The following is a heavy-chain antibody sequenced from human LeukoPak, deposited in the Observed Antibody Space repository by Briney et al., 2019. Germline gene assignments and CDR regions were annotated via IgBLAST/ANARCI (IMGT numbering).Heavy chain of an antibody. Sequence: ASVKVSCKASGYIFTSYNIYWVRQAPGQGLEWMGIINPSGGSTNYAQKFQGRVTMTRDTSISTAYMELSRLRSDDTAVYYCASVRGNWFDPWGQGTLVTVSS. CDR2: INPSGGST. CDR1: GYIFTSYN. J-gene: IGHJ5*02. CDR3: ASVRGNWFDP. V-gene: IGHV1-46*01.